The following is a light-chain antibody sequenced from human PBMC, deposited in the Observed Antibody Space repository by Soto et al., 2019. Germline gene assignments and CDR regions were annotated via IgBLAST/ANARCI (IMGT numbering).Light chain of an antibody. CDR1: QSVDTTF. J-gene: IGKJ1*01. CDR3: QQYMSSVT. Sequence: EIVLTQSPGSLSLSPGQRATLSCRASQSVDTTFFAWYQKKPGQAPRLLIYGASKRATGIPDRFSGSGSGTDFTLIIRRLEPEDIAVYYCQQYMSSVTFGQGTKVEIK. CDR2: GAS. V-gene: IGKV3-20*01.